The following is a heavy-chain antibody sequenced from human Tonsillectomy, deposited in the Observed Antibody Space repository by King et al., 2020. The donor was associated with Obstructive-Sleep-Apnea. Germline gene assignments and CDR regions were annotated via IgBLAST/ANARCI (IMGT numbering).Heavy chain of an antibody. V-gene: IGHV4-59*08. Sequence: QLQESGPGLVKPSETLSLTCTVSGGSISSYYWSWIRQPPGKGLEWIGYIYYSGSTNYNPSLKSRVTISVDTSKNQFSLKLSSGTAADTAVYYCARLVYYDSSGYDYDAFDIWGQGTMVTVSS. CDR1: GGSISSYY. D-gene: IGHD3-22*01. CDR2: IYYSGST. J-gene: IGHJ3*02. CDR3: ARLVYYDSSGYDYDAFDI.